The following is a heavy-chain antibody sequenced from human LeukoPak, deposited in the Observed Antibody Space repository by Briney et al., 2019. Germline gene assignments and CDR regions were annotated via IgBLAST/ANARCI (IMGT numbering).Heavy chain of an antibody. V-gene: IGHV4-59*01. J-gene: IGHJ4*02. CDR2: FYYSGST. D-gene: IGHD5-24*01. CDR3: ARSLSFDGYSDY. Sequence: SETLSLTCTVSGGSISNYYWNWIRQPPGKGVEWIAYFYYSGSTKTTDYNPSLRSRITISIDTSKNQFSLKLSSVTAADTAVYYCARSLSFDGYSDYWGQGTLVTVAS. CDR1: GGSISNYY.